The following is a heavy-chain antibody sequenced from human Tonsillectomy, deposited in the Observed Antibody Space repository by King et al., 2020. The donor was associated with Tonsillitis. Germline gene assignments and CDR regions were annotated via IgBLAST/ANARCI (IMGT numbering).Heavy chain of an antibody. Sequence: VQLVESGGGVVQPGRSLRLSCAAAGFTFSSYGMHWVRQAPGKGLEWVAVIWYYGSNKYYADSVKGRFTISRDNSKNTLYLQMNSLRAEDTAVYFCARRFSDWAPYFDYWGQGTLVTVSS. J-gene: IGHJ4*02. CDR3: ARRFSDWAPYFDY. D-gene: IGHD3-9*01. V-gene: IGHV3-33*01. CDR1: GFTFSSYG. CDR2: IWYYGSNK.